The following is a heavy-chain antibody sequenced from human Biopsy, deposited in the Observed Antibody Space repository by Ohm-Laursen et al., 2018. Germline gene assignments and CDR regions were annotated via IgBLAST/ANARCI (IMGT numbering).Heavy chain of an antibody. V-gene: IGHV4-59*01. CDR2: IYYSGST. D-gene: IGHD1-26*01. CDR1: DGSINSYY. J-gene: IGHJ4*02. CDR3: ARVGAGAPSIDYFDY. Sequence: SQTLSLTCTVSDGSINSYYWNWIRQPPGKRLKWIGYIYYSGSTNYNPSLRSRVTISVDRSKNQFSLELSSVTAADTAVYYCARVGAGAPSIDYFDYWGQGAPVTVSS.